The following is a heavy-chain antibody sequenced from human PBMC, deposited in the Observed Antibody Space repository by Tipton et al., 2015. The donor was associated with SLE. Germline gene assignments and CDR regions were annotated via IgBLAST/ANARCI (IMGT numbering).Heavy chain of an antibody. CDR1: GYSFTNSW. D-gene: IGHD3-3*01. Sequence: QLVQSGAEVKKPGEALQISCKTSGYSFTNSWIVWFRHMPGKGLECMGMIDPSDSDTRYSPSFQGQVTISADRSISTAYLQWSSLKASDTAMYYCARLGAGRSVTPDWFDPWGQGTLVTVSS. J-gene: IGHJ5*02. V-gene: IGHV5-51*03. CDR3: ARLGAGRSVTPDWFDP. CDR2: IDPSDSDT.